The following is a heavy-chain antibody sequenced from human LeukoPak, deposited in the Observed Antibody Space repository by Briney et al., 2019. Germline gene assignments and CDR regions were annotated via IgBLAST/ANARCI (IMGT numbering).Heavy chain of an antibody. Sequence: GGSLRLSCAASGFTFDDYAMHWVRQAPGKGLEWVSGISWNSGSIGYADSVKGRLTISRDNAKNSLYLQMNSLRAEDTALYYCAKDKAYYYGMDVWGQGTTVTVSS. CDR1: GFTFDDYA. CDR2: ISWNSGSI. J-gene: IGHJ6*02. CDR3: AKDKAYYYGMDV. V-gene: IGHV3-9*01.